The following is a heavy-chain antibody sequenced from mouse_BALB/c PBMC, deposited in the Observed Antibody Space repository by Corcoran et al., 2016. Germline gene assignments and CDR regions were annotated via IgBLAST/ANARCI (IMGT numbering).Heavy chain of an antibody. CDR1: GCSIKYYY. V-gene: IGHV14-1*02. CDR3: ARWDYYDSFYY. Sequence: EVQLQQSGAELVRPGALVKFSCKASGCSIKYYYMHWVKQKPEQGLEGIGWNDPENGNTIYDPKFQGKASITVDTSSKAAYLQLSSLTSEDTAVYYCARWDYYDSFYYWGQGTTLTVSS. D-gene: IGHD2-4*01. CDR2: NDPENGNT. J-gene: IGHJ2*01.